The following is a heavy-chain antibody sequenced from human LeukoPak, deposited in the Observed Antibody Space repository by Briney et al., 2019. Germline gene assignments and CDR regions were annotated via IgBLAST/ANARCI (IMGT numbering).Heavy chain of an antibody. CDR2: ISPSGTTI. Sequence: KPGGSLRLSCAVSGFTFSDYYMSWIRQAPGKGLEWISFISPSGTTIYYADSVKGRFTISRDNAKTSLYLQMNSLRVEDTAVYYCASSYGPFDYWGQGTLVTVSS. CDR1: GFTFSDYY. D-gene: IGHD3-10*01. CDR3: ASSYGPFDY. V-gene: IGHV3-11*04. J-gene: IGHJ4*02.